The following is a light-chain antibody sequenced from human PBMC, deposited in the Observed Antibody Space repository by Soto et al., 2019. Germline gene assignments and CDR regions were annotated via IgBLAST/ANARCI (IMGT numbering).Light chain of an antibody. CDR2: NGN. V-gene: IGLV1-44*01. Sequence: QSVLTQPPSASGTPGQWVTISCSGGSSDIGSNTVHWYQHLPGTAPKLLIYNGNQRPSGVPDRFSGSKSGTSASLAISGLQSEDEADYDCAAWDDSLNGPVFGGGTKLTVL. CDR1: SSDIGSNT. CDR3: AAWDDSLNGPV. J-gene: IGLJ2*01.